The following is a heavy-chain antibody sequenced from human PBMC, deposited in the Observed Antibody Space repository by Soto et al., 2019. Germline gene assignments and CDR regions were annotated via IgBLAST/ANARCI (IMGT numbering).Heavy chain of an antibody. D-gene: IGHD2-2*01. CDR1: GYTFSNYG. CDR3: ARVVPGAEAWFRH. J-gene: IGHJ1*01. V-gene: IGHV1-18*01. CDR2: ISLYSDGT. Sequence: XSVKVSCKTSGYTFSNYGITWVRQAPGQPLEWLGWISLYSDGTNYAQKFQGRVSMTTDTSTTTAYMELRSLRSDDTAVYYCARVVPGAEAWFRHWGQGSLVPVSS.